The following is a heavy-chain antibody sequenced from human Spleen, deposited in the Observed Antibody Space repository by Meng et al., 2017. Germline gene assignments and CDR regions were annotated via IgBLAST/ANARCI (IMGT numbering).Heavy chain of an antibody. CDR2: ISSSGRAI. D-gene: IGHD1-26*01. Sequence: GESLKISCAASGFTFSSYEMHWVRQAPGKGLEWVSYISSSGRAIYYADSVKGRFTISRDNAKNSLFLQMNSLRAEDTAVYYCARAVITLYGGRYRLLDYWGQGTLVTVSS. CDR3: ARAVITLYGGRYRLLDY. J-gene: IGHJ4*02. V-gene: IGHV3-48*03. CDR1: GFTFSSYE.